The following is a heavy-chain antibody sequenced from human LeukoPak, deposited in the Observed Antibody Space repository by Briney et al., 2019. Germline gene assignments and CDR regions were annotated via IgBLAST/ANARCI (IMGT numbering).Heavy chain of an antibody. V-gene: IGHV4-61*02. CDR3: ARVGYYDSSGYRGYYYYYYMDV. Sequence: SQTLSLTCTVSGGSISSGSYYWSWVRQPAGKGLEWIGRIYTSGSTNYNPSLKSRVTISVDTSKNQFSLKLSSVTAADTAVYYCARVGYYDSSGYRGYYYYYYMDVWGKGTTVTVSS. J-gene: IGHJ6*03. CDR2: IYTSGST. D-gene: IGHD3-22*01. CDR1: GGSISSGSYY.